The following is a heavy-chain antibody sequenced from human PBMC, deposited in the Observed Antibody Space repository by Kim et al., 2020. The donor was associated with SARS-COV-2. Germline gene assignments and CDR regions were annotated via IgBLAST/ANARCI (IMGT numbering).Heavy chain of an antibody. CDR3: ARGRKPRYGYAYDI. CDR2: IYSSGST. V-gene: IGHV4-4*09. D-gene: IGHD1-26*01. J-gene: IGHJ3*02. Sequence: SETLSLTCSVSGDSIIDYYWSWIRQPPGKELEFIGYIYSSGSTTYSPSLKSRVTMSVDTSKNHFSLTLNSVTAADTALYFCARGRKPRYGYAYDIWRQGT. CDR1: GDSIIDYY.